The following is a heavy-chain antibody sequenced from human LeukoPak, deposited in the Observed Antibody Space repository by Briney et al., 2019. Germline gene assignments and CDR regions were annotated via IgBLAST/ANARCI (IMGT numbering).Heavy chain of an antibody. V-gene: IGHV3-48*03. CDR1: GFTFSSYE. Sequence: GGSLRLSCAASGFTFSSYEMNWVRQAPGKGLEWVSYISSSGSTIYYADSVKGRFTISRDNAKNSLYLQMNSLRAEDTAVYYCAELGITMIGGVWGKGPTVTIAS. D-gene: IGHD3-10*02. CDR3: AELGITMIGGV. CDR2: ISSSGSTI. J-gene: IGHJ6*04.